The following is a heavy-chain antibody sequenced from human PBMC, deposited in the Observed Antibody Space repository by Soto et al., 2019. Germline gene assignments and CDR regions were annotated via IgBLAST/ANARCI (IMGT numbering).Heavy chain of an antibody. V-gene: IGHV3-11*06. CDR3: ARSPYSSSSWFDP. J-gene: IGHJ5*02. Sequence: GGSLRLSCAASGFTFSDYYMSWIRQAPGKGLEWVSYISSSSSYTNYADSVKGRFTISRDNAKNSLYLQMNSLRAEDTAVYYCARSPYSSSSWFDPLGQGTLVTVSS. CDR2: ISSSSSYT. D-gene: IGHD6-6*01. CDR1: GFTFSDYY.